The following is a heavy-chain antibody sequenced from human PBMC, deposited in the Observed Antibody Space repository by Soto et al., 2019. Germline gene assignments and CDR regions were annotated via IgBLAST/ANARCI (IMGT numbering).Heavy chain of an antibody. CDR1: GYTFTSYG. CDR3: ARDGRIAVAEGWFDP. V-gene: IGHV1-18*04. D-gene: IGHD6-19*01. J-gene: IGHJ5*02. CDR2: ISAYNGNT. Sequence: ASVKVSCKASGYTFTSYGISWVRQAPGQGLEWMGWISAYNGNTNYAQKLQGRVTMTTDTPTSTAYMELRSLRSDDTAVYYCARDGRIAVAEGWFDPWGQGTLVTVSS.